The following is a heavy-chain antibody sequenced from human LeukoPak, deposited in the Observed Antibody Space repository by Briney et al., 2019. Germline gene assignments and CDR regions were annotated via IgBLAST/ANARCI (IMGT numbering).Heavy chain of an antibody. Sequence: GSLKLSCAASGFPFRRYAIYWVRPAPGKGLEWVSGISGSGGDTYFADSVKGWFTISRDNSKNTVFLQMDSLRAEDTAVYYCAKTTDGYSSGRYPGWPIDYWGQGTLVTVSS. CDR1: GFPFRRYA. CDR3: AKTTDGYSSGRYPGWPIDY. D-gene: IGHD6-19*01. J-gene: IGHJ4*02. CDR2: ISGSGGDT. V-gene: IGHV3-23*01.